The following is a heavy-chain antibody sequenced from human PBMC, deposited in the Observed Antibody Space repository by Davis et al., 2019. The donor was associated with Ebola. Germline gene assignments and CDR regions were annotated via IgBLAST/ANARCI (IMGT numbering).Heavy chain of an antibody. CDR3: ARDGLHYDFWSVEWFDP. Sequence: PSETLSLTCTVSGGSVSSGSYYWSWIRQPPGKGLEWIGYIYYSGSTNYNPSLKSRVTISVDTSKNQFSLKLSSVTAADTAVYYCARDGLHYDFWSVEWFDPWGQGTLVTVSS. V-gene: IGHV4-61*01. CDR1: GGSVSSGSYY. J-gene: IGHJ5*02. D-gene: IGHD3-3*01. CDR2: IYYSGST.